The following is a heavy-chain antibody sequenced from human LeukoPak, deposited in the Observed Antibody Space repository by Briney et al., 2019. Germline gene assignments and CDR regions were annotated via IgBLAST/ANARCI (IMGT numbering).Heavy chain of an antibody. V-gene: IGHV1-8*01. Sequence: ASVKVSCKASGYTFTSYDINWVRQATGQGLEGMGGMNPNSGNTGYAQKVQGRVTMTRYTSISTAYMELSSLRSEDTAVYYCARGRYCSRTSCYRRWFDPWGQGTLVTVSS. D-gene: IGHD2-2*02. CDR3: ARGRYCSRTSCYRRWFDP. CDR2: MNPNSGNT. J-gene: IGHJ5*02. CDR1: GYTFTSYD.